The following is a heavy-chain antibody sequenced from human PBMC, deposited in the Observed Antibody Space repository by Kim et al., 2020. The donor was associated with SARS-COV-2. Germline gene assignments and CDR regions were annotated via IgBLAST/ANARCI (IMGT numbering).Heavy chain of an antibody. CDR1: GYTFTSYA. J-gene: IGHJ5*02. CDR2: INAGNGNT. D-gene: IGHD3-16*01. CDR3: AREGAYDYIWGSENWFDP. V-gene: IGHV1-3*01. Sequence: ASVKVSCKASGYTFTSYAMHWVRQAPGQRLEWMGWINAGNGNTKYSQKFQGRVTITRDTSASTAYMELSSLRSEDTAVYYCAREGAYDYIWGSENWFDPWGQGTLVTVSS.